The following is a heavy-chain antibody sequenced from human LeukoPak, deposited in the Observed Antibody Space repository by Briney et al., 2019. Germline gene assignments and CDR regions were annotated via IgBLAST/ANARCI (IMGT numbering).Heavy chain of an antibody. V-gene: IGHV3-21*01. CDR1: GCSFSSYS. D-gene: IGHD6-19*01. Sequence: GGSLRLSCAASGCSFSSYSKDWVRQPRGKGLEWVSFISSSSSYIYYADSVKGRLTISRDNTNNSLYPQINSMRADDTAVYYCARDHFSSRWYWSVFDIWRGGTMLSVFS. CDR2: ISSSSSYI. CDR3: ARDHFSSRWYWSVFDI. J-gene: IGHJ3*02.